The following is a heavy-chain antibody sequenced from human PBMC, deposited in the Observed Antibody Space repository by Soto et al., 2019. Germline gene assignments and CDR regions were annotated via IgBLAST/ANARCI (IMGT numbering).Heavy chain of an antibody. D-gene: IGHD3-22*01. J-gene: IGHJ4*02. V-gene: IGHV3-30*04. CDR2: ISYDGRNK. Sequence: GGSLRLSCAASGFTFTSYAMHWDRQAPGKGLEWVAVISYDGRNKYYADSVKGRFTISRDNSKNTLYLQMNSLRAEDTAVYYCARGSRYYDSSGPVDYWGQGTLVTVSS. CDR3: ARGSRYYDSSGPVDY. CDR1: GFTFTSYA.